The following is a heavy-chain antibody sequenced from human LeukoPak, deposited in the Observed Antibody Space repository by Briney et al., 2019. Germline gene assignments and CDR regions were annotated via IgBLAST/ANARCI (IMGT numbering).Heavy chain of an antibody. Sequence: ASVKVSCKASGYTFTSYDINWVRQATGQGLEWMGWMNPNSGNTGYAQKFQGRVTMTRNTPISTAYMELSRLRSDDTAVYYCARLQTRYSSSFGYWGQGTLVTVSS. V-gene: IGHV1-8*01. J-gene: IGHJ4*02. CDR3: ARLQTRYSSSFGY. D-gene: IGHD6-13*01. CDR2: MNPNSGNT. CDR1: GYTFTSYD.